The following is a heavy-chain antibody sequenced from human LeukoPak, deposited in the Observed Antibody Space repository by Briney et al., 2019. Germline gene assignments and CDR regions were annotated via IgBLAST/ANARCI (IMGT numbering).Heavy chain of an antibody. CDR1: GGSFSGYY. Sequence: PSETLSLTCAVYGGSFSGYYWSWICDRLGKGRWCSWQIIHSGSTNYNPYLKSRVTISVNTSKNQFPLKLSSVTAADTAVYYCARRRILPVRGVISWFDPWGQGTLVTVSS. CDR2: IIHSGST. V-gene: IGHV4-34*12. CDR3: ARRRILPVRGVISWFDP. J-gene: IGHJ5*02. D-gene: IGHD3-10*01.